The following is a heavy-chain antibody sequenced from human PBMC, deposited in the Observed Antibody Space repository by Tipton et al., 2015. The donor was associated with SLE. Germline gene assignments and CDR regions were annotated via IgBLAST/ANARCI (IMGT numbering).Heavy chain of an antibody. Sequence: QSGAEVKKPGASVKVSCKASGYTFISYDINWVRQATGQGLEWMGWMNPNSGNTECVQKFQGRVTMTRDTSISTAYMELSSLRSEDTAVYYCARGSYYGSGSYGGDYWGQGTLVTVSS. V-gene: IGHV1-8*01. CDR2: MNPNSGNT. CDR3: ARGSYYGSGSYGGDY. J-gene: IGHJ4*02. CDR1: GYTFISYD. D-gene: IGHD3-10*01.